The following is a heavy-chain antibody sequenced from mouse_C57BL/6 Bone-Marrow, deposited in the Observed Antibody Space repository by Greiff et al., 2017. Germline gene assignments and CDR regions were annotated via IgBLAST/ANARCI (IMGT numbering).Heavy chain of an antibody. J-gene: IGHJ3*01. CDR3: ARGGTRRRFAY. D-gene: IGHD3-3*01. Sequence: ESGPGLVKPSPSLSLTCSVTGYSITSGYYWNWIRQFPGNKLEWMGYISYDGSHNYNPSLKNRISITRDTSKNQFFLKLNSLTTEDTATYYCARGGTRRRFAYWGQGTLVTVSA. V-gene: IGHV3-6*01. CDR2: ISYDGSH. CDR1: GYSITSGYY.